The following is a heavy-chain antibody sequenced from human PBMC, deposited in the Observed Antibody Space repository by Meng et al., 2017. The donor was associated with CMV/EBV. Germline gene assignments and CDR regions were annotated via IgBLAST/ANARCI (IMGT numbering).Heavy chain of an antibody. J-gene: IGHJ4*02. D-gene: IGHD3-3*01. CDR2: ISSSSSYI. V-gene: IGHV3-21*01. CDR1: GFTFSSYS. Sequence: LSLTCAASGFTFSSYSMNWVRQAPGKGLEWVSSISSSSSYIYYADSVKGRFTISRDNAKNSLYLQMNSLRAEDTAVYYCARDPDYDFWSGYSPLDYWGQGTLVTVS. CDR3: ARDPDYDFWSGYSPLDY.